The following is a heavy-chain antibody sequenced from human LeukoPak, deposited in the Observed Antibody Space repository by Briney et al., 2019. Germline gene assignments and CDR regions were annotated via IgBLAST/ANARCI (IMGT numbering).Heavy chain of an antibody. CDR3: ARVTNLYYYDMDV. Sequence: WTVYIYYSGSTYYNPSLKSRVTISVDTSKNQFSLKLSSVTAADTAVYYCARVTNLYYYDMDVWGQGTTVTVSS. V-gene: IGHV4-31*02. CDR2: IYYSGST. J-gene: IGHJ6*02. D-gene: IGHD2-2*01.